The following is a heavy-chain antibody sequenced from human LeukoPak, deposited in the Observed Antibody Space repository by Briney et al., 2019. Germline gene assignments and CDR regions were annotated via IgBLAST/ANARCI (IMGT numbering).Heavy chain of an antibody. CDR3: ARSDGYGLVDI. Sequence: PAETLSLTCTVSSGSISRYYWSWIRQPPGKGLDWIGYIYYTGSTYYNPSLKSRVTISVDTSKNQFSLKLNSVTAADTAVYYCARSDGYGLVDIWGQGTMVTASS. J-gene: IGHJ3*02. V-gene: IGHV4-59*01. CDR2: IYYTGST. CDR1: SGSISRYY. D-gene: IGHD3-10*01.